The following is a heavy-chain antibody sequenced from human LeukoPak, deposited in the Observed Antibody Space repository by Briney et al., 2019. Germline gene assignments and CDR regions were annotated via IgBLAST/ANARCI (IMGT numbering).Heavy chain of an antibody. Sequence: SETLSLTCAVYGGSFSGYYWTWIRQPPGKGLEWIGEINHTGSTNYNPSLKSRVTISVGTSKNQFSLKLSSVTAADTAVYYCARVGGNGWLFDYWGQGTLVTVSP. CDR2: INHTGST. CDR3: ARVGGNGWLFDY. CDR1: GGSFSGYY. D-gene: IGHD3-16*01. V-gene: IGHV4-34*01. J-gene: IGHJ4*02.